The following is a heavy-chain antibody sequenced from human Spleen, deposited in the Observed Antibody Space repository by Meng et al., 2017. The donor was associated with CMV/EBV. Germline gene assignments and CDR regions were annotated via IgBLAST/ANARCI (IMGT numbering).Heavy chain of an antibody. J-gene: IGHJ6*02. V-gene: IGHV3-33*01. D-gene: IGHD3-3*01. CDR3: ARGSKDFWSGYKYYYYYYGMDV. Sequence: GESLKISCAASGFTFSSYGMHWVRQAPGKGLEWVAVIWYDGSNKYYADSVKGRFTISRDNAKNSLSLQMNSLRAEDTAVYYCARGSKDFWSGYKYYYYYYGMDVWGQGTTVTVSS. CDR2: IWYDGSNK. CDR1: GFTFSSYG.